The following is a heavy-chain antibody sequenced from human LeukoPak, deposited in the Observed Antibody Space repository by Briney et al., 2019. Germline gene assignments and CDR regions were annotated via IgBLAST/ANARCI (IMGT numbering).Heavy chain of an antibody. D-gene: IGHD6-13*01. CDR1: GYTFTSYG. CDR2: ISAYNGNT. CDR3: ARDLRAHGSWYSNVIDY. V-gene: IGHV1-18*01. Sequence: ASVKVSCKASGYTFTSYGISWVRQAPGQGLEWMGWISAYNGNTNYAQKLQGRVTMTTDTSTSTAYMELRSLRSDDTAVYYCARDLRAHGSWYSNVIDYWGQGTLVTVSS. J-gene: IGHJ4*02.